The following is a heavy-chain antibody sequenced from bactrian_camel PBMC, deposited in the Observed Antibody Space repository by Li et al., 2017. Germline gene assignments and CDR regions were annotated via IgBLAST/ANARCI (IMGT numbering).Heavy chain of an antibody. Sequence: HVQLVESGGGSVQTGSSLTLSCIESGNTYSATYIGWFRQSPGKQREGVAILYFRGSSVHGDTTYYLDSVKGRFTISQDNARETVYLQMNSLKPEDSAMYYCARSSGRYCLLKLRDFNIWGQGTQVTVS. CDR1: GNTYSATY. CDR2: LYFRGSSVHGDTT. J-gene: IGHJ4*01. CDR3: ARSSGRYCLLKLRDFNI. D-gene: IGHD3*01. V-gene: IGHV3S54*01.